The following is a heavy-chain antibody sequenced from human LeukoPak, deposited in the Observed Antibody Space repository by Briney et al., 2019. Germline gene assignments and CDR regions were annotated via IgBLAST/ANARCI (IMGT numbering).Heavy chain of an antibody. Sequence: SGGSLRLSCAASGFTFDDYAMHWVRQAPGKGLEWVSGISWNSDSIGYANSVKGRFTISRDNAKNSLYLQMNSLRAEDTALYYCAKDGYYGSSVLRHWYFDLWGRGTLVTVSS. V-gene: IGHV3-9*01. CDR3: AKDGYYGSSVLRHWYFDL. J-gene: IGHJ2*01. CDR2: ISWNSDSI. D-gene: IGHD3-10*01. CDR1: GFTFDDYA.